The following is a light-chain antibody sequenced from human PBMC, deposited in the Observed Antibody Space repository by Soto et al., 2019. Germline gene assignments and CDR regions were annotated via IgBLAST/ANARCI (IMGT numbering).Light chain of an antibody. CDR1: SSNIGAGYD. CDR2: ANS. J-gene: IGLJ1*01. CDR3: RSYDNSLSGSGV. V-gene: IGLV1-40*01. Sequence: QSVLTQPPSVSGAPGQRVTISCTGSSSNIGAGYDVHWYQQLPGTAPKLLIYANSNRPSGVPDRFSGSKSGTSASLAITGLQAEDEADYYCRSYDNSLSGSGVFGTGTKLTVL.